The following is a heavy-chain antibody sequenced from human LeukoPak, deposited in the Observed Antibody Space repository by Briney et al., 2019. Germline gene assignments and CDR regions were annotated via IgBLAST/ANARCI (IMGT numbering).Heavy chain of an antibody. CDR3: ARDFFQMYYYGSGSYD. CDR2: MYHSGST. V-gene: IGHV4-38-2*02. Sequence: SETLSLTCTVSGGSIRSYYWGWIREPPGMGLEWIGSMYHSGSTYYNPSLKSRVTISVDTSKNQFSLKLSSVTAADTAVYYCARDFFQMYYYGSGSYDWGQGTLVTVSS. D-gene: IGHD3-10*01. J-gene: IGHJ4*02. CDR1: GGSIRSYY.